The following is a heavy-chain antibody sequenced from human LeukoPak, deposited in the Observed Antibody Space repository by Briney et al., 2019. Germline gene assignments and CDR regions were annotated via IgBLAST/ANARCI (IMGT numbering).Heavy chain of an antibody. CDR3: ARDYGL. D-gene: IGHD3-10*01. CDR1: GDSISSSSYY. CDR2: IHYSGST. J-gene: IGHJ4*02. Sequence: SETLSLTCTVSGDSISSSSYYWGWIRQPPGKGLEWIASIHYSGSTYYNPSLKSRVTISVDTSKNQFSLKLNSVTAADTAVYYCARDYGLWGQGTLVTVSS. V-gene: IGHV4-39*02.